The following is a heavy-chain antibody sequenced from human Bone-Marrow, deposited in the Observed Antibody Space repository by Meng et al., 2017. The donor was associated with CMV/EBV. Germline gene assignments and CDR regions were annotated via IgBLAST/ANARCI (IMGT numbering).Heavy chain of an antibody. V-gene: IGHV3-48*03. J-gene: IGHJ3*02. Sequence: GESLKISCAASGFTFSAYEMNWVRQAPGKGLEWVLYISSSGSTTYYADSVKGRFTISRDNAKKSLYLQMNSLRAEDTAVYYCARDFRFLEWLYIDAFDIWGQGTMVTVSS. CDR2: ISSSGSTT. CDR1: GFTFSAYE. CDR3: ARDFRFLEWLYIDAFDI. D-gene: IGHD3-3*01.